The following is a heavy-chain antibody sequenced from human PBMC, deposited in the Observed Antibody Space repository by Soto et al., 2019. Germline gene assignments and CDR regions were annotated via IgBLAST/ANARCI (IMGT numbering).Heavy chain of an antibody. CDR2: IYPGDSDT. V-gene: IGHV5-51*01. CDR1: GYSFTSYW. D-gene: IGHD6-19*01. CDR3: ARHARTSVAVAGDNWFDP. J-gene: IGHJ5*02. Sequence: GESLKISCKGSGYSFTSYWIGWVRQMPGKGLEWMGIIYPGDSDTRYSPSFQGQVTISADTSSSTAYLQWSRLKASDTAMYYCARHARTSVAVAGDNWFDPWGQGTLVTVSS.